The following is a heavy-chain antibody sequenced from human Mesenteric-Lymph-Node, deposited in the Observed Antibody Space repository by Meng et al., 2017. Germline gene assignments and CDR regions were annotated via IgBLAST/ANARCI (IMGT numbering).Heavy chain of an antibody. J-gene: IGHJ5*02. D-gene: IGHD3-3*01. CDR2: IIPIFGTA. Sequence: SVKVSCKASGGTFSSYAISWVRQAPGQGLEWMGGIIPIFGTANYAQKFQGRVTITADESTSTAYMELSSLRSEDTAVYYCARSIPTLRFLEWFCWFDPWGQGTLVTVSS. V-gene: IGHV1-69*13. CDR3: ARSIPTLRFLEWFCWFDP. CDR1: GGTFSSYA.